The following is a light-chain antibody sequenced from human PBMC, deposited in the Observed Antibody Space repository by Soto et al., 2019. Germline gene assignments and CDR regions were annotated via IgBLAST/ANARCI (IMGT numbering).Light chain of an antibody. CDR3: SSYTSSSTGGDV. Sequence: QSALTQPASVSGSPGQSITISCTGTSSDIGGYNYVSWYQQHPGKAPKLMIYEVSNRPSGVSNRFSGSKSGNTASLTISGLQAEDEADYYCSSYTSSSTGGDVFGTVTKVTVL. J-gene: IGLJ1*01. CDR2: EVS. CDR1: SSDIGGYNY. V-gene: IGLV2-14*01.